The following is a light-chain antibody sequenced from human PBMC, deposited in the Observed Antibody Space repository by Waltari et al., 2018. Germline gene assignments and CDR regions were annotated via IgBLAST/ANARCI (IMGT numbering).Light chain of an antibody. CDR3: QQSYSNSRA. CDR2: GAS. V-gene: IGKV1-39*01. J-gene: IGKJ1*01. CDR1: HSIRTY. Sequence: DIQMTKSPSSLSASVGDRVTITCRASHSIRTYLNWYQQKVGKAPTLLIYGASTLQSGVPSRFSGDGSGTDFTLTISGLQAEDFATYYCQQSYSNSRAFGQGTKIEVK.